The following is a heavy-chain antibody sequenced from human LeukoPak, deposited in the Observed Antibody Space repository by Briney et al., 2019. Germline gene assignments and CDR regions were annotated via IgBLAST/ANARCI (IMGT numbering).Heavy chain of an antibody. CDR2: IYYSGST. CDR1: GGSISSYY. Sequence: SETLSLTCTVSGGSISSYYWGWIRQPPGKGLEWIGSIYYSGSTYYNPSLKSRVTISVDTSKNQFSLKLSSVTAADTAVYFCARELRVAAAGHFDSWGQGTLVTVSS. V-gene: IGHV4-39*07. CDR3: ARELRVAAAGHFDS. J-gene: IGHJ4*02. D-gene: IGHD6-13*01.